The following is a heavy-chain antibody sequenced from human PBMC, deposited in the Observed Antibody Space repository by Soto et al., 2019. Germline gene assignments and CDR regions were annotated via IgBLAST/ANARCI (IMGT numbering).Heavy chain of an antibody. CDR3: AKEDRVVVPARYYYMDV. D-gene: IGHD2-2*01. CDR1: GFTFSRYS. V-gene: IGHV3-48*01. J-gene: IGHJ6*03. Sequence: GSLRLSCAASGFTFSRYSMNWVRQAPGKGLEWVSYISSSSSTIYYADSVKGRFTISRDNAKNSLYLQMNSLRAEDTAVYYCAKEDRVVVPARYYYMDVWGKGTTVTVSS. CDR2: ISSSSSTI.